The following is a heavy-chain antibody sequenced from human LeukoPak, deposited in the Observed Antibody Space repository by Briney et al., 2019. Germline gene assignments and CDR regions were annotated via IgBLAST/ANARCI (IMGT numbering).Heavy chain of an antibody. D-gene: IGHD6-6*01. V-gene: IGHV3-30*02. Sequence: GRSLRLSCAVSGFTFSDYGMHWVRQAPGKGLEWVAFIRYDGSNKYYADSVKGRFTISRDNSKNTLYLQMNSLRAEDTAVYYCAKDMLERAIAARPSIFQHWGQGTLVTVSS. CDR3: AKDMLERAIAARPSIFQH. J-gene: IGHJ1*01. CDR1: GFTFSDYG. CDR2: IRYDGSNK.